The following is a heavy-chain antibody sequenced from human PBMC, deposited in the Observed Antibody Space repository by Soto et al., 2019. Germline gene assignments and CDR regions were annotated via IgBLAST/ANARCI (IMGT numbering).Heavy chain of an antibody. CDR2: ICGSGGST. CDR1: GFTFSSYA. V-gene: IGHV3-23*01. CDR3: ARAAFGVVIPCYYGMDV. J-gene: IGHJ6*02. Sequence: EVQLLESGGGLVQPGGSLRLSCAASGFTFSSYAMSWVRQAPGKGLEWVSAICGSGGSTYYADSVKGLFTISRDNSKNTLYLQMNSLRAEETAVYYCARAAFGVVIPCYYGMDVWGQGTTVTVSS. D-gene: IGHD3-3*01.